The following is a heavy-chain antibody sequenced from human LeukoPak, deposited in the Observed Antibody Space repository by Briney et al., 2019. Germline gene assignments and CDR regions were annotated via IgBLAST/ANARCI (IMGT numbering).Heavy chain of an antibody. V-gene: IGHV3-23*01. CDR1: GFTFSSHA. J-gene: IGHJ4*02. Sequence: GGSLRLSCTASGFTFSSHAMTWVREAAGKGGQGVSSITGRGSGAYYADSVKGRVTISRDSSKNTLFLQMDSLRAEDTAMYYCAKVRGDHAHLHHDFDYWGQGTLVTVSS. CDR2: ITGRGSGA. CDR3: AKVRGDHAHLHHDFDY. D-gene: IGHD2-21*02.